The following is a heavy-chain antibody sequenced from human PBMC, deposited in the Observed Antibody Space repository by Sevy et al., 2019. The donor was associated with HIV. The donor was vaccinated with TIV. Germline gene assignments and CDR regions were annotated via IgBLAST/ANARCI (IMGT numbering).Heavy chain of an antibody. Sequence: GGSLRLSCAASGFTFSSYWMHWVRQAPGKGLVWVSRINSDGSSTSYAYSVKGRFTISRDNAKNTLYLQMNSLRAEDTAVYYCARDRAGEMATIDIYYYYGMDVWGQGTTVTVSS. V-gene: IGHV3-74*01. CDR1: GFTFSSYW. J-gene: IGHJ6*02. D-gene: IGHD5-12*01. CDR2: INSDGSST. CDR3: ARDRAGEMATIDIYYYYGMDV.